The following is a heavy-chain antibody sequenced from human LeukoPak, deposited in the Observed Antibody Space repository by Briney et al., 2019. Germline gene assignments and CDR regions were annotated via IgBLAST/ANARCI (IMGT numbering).Heavy chain of an antibody. D-gene: IGHD3-10*01. V-gene: IGHV4-34*01. CDR1: GGSFSGYY. CDR3: ARGGHVLLWFGDSLAFDY. CDR2: INHSGST. J-gene: IGHJ4*02. Sequence: SSETLSLTCAVYGGSFSGYYWSWIRQPPGKGLEWIGEINHSGSTDYNPSLKSRVTISVDTSKNQFSLKLSSVTAADTAVYYCARGGHVLLWFGDSLAFDYWGQGTLVTVSS.